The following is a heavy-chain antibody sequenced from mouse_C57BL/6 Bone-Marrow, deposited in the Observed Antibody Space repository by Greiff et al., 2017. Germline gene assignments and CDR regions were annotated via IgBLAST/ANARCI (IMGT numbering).Heavy chain of an antibody. CDR2: IHPNSGST. D-gene: IGHD1-1*01. CDR3: AREGYYGSSRAFAY. CDR1: GYTFTSYW. Sequence: QVQLQQPGAELVKPGASVKLSCKASGYTFTSYWMHWVKQRPGQGLEWIGMIHPNSGSTNYNEKFKSKATLTVDKSSSTAYMQLSSLTSEDSAVXYGAREGYYGSSRAFAYWGQGTLVTVSA. J-gene: IGHJ3*01. V-gene: IGHV1-64*01.